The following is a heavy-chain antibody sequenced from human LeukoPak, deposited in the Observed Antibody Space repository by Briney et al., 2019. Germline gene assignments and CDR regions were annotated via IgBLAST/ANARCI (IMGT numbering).Heavy chain of an antibody. D-gene: IGHD5-12*01. CDR3: AGEGRGYGFMDV. CDR1: GASISSGAYY. CDR2: IYYTGRT. Sequence: PSETLSLTCTVSGASISSGAYYWTWIRQHPEKGLEWIGYIYYTGRTYYNPSLQSRLTMSVDASKNQFSLKISSVTAADTAVYYCAGEGRGYGFMDVWGEGTTVSVSS. J-gene: IGHJ6*03. V-gene: IGHV4-31*03.